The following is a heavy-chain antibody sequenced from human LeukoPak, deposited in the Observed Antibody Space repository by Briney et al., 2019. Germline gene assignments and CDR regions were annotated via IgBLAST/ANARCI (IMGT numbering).Heavy chain of an antibody. CDR1: GYSISSDYY. CDR2: IYNSGST. V-gene: IGHV4-38-2*01. Sequence: SETLSLTCAVSGYSISSDYYWGWIRQPPGKRLEWIGSIYNSGSTYYNPSLKSRVTISVDTSKNQFFLKLSAVTAADTAVYYCASSGGSGMGHARPFDIWGKGTMVTFSS. D-gene: IGHD3-10*01. J-gene: IGHJ3*02. CDR3: ASSGGSGMGHARPFDI.